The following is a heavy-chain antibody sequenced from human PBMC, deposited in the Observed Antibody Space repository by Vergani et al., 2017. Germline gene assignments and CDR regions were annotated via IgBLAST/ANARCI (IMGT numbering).Heavy chain of an antibody. CDR2: VSGSSATP. Sequence: EVQLLESGGGLVQPGGSLRLSCEASGFSFPGYAMSWVRQAPGKGLEWVSSVSGSSATPYYADSVKGRFIISRDNSKNSLYLQMNSLRAEDTAVYYCARAKRSGSYPGAFDYWGQGTLVTVSS. D-gene: IGHD1-26*01. CDR3: ARAKRSGSYPGAFDY. J-gene: IGHJ4*02. CDR1: GFSFPGYA. V-gene: IGHV3-23*01.